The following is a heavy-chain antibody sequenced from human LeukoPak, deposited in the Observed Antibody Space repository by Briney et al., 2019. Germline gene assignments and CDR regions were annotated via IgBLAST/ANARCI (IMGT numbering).Heavy chain of an antibody. Sequence: PGGSLRLSCAASGFTFSSYSMNWVRQAPGKGLEWVSSISSSSSYIYYADSVKGRFTISRDNAKNSLYLQMNSLRAEDTAVYYCARASLDRNQFDYWGQGTLVTVSS. J-gene: IGHJ4*02. CDR3: ARASLDRNQFDY. CDR2: ISSSSSYI. CDR1: GFTFSSYS. V-gene: IGHV3-21*01. D-gene: IGHD1-14*01.